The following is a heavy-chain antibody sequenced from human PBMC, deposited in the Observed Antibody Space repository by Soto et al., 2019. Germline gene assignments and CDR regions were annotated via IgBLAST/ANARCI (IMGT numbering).Heavy chain of an antibody. V-gene: IGHV5-51*01. D-gene: IGHD1-20*01. CDR1: GYSFPSYW. J-gene: IGHJ4*02. Sequence: GESLKISCKGSGYSFPSYWIGWVRQMPGKGLEWMGIIYPRDSDARYSPSFQGQVTMSVDKSINTAYLQWSSLEASDTAMYYCVRPPYSWNPFDYWGQGTLVTVSS. CDR3: VRPPYSWNPFDY. CDR2: IYPRDSDA.